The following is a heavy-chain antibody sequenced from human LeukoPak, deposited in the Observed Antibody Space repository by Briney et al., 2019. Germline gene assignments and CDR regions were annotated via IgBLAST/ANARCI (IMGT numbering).Heavy chain of an antibody. CDR2: ISSSSSDI. V-gene: IGHV3-21*01. Sequence: PGGSLRLSCAASGFTFSSNAMSWVRQAPGKGLEWVSFISSSSSDIYSADSVKGRFTISRDNAKNSLYLQMSSLRAEDTAVYYCARDAYYGSGSYYDYWGQGTLVTVSS. J-gene: IGHJ4*02. D-gene: IGHD3-10*01. CDR3: ARDAYYGSGSYYDY. CDR1: GFTFSSNA.